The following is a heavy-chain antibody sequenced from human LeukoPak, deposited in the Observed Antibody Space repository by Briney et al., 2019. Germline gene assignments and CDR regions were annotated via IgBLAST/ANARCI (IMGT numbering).Heavy chain of an antibody. V-gene: IGHV3-23*01. Sequence: GGSLRLSCAASGFTFSSYAMNWVRQAPGKGLEWVSLISASGGSTYYADSVKGRFTISRDNSKNTLYLQVNSLRAEDTAVYYCAKWAADDFWSSYNNFDHWGQGTLVTASS. CDR3: AKWAADDFWSSYNNFDH. CDR1: GFTFSSYA. J-gene: IGHJ4*02. CDR2: ISASGGST. D-gene: IGHD3-3*01.